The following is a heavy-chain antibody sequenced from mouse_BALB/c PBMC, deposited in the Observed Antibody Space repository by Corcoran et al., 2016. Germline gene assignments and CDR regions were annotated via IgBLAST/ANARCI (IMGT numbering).Heavy chain of an antibody. D-gene: IGHD2-14*01. CDR3: ARWRYDETYYAMDY. J-gene: IGHJ4*01. Sequence: QVQLQQSGAELMKPGASVKISCKATGYTFSSYWIEWVKQRPGHGLEWIGEILPGSGSTNYNEKFKGKATFTADTSSNTAYMQLSSLTSEDSAVYYCARWRYDETYYAMDYWGQGTAVTVSS. V-gene: IGHV1-9*01. CDR1: GYTFSSYW. CDR2: ILPGSGST.